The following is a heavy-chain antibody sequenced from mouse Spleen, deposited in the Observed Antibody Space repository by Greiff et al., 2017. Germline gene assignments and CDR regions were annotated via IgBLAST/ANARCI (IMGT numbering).Heavy chain of an antibody. CDR1: GFTFSDYG. CDR3: AKTARATGYAMDY. D-gene: IGHD3-2*01. V-gene: IGHV5-17*01. J-gene: IGHJ4*01. CDR2: ISSGSSTI. Sequence: EVQRVESGGGLVKPGGSLKLSCAASGFTFSDYGMHWVRQAPEKGLEWVAYISSGSSTIYYADTVKGRFTISRDNAKNTLFLQMTSLRSEDTAMYYCAKTARATGYAMDYWGQGTSVTVSS.